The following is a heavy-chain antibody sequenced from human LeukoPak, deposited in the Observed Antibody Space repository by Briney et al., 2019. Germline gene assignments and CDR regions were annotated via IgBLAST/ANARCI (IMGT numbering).Heavy chain of an antibody. CDR2: ISGSGGST. CDR1: GFTFSSYA. V-gene: IGHV3-23*01. J-gene: IGHJ4*02. Sequence: QTGGSLRLSCAASGFTFSSYAMSWVRQAPGKGLEWVSAISGSGGSTYYADSVKGRFTISRDNSKNTLYLQMNGLRAEDTAVYYCASQLGYVDTAMGTPVDYFDYWGQGTLVTVSS. D-gene: IGHD5-18*01. CDR3: ASQLGYVDTAMGTPVDYFDY.